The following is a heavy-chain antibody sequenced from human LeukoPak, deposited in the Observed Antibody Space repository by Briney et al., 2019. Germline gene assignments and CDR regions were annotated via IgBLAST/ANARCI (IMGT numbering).Heavy chain of an antibody. CDR3: ARGGSYYYYYMDV. V-gene: IGHV4-39*07. CDR2: IYYSGST. J-gene: IGHJ6*03. D-gene: IGHD1-26*01. CDR1: GGSISSSSYY. Sequence: SETLSLTCTVSGGSISSSSYYWGWIRQPPGKGLEWIGGIYYSGSTNYNPSLKSRVTISVDTSKNQFSLKLSSVTAADTAVYYCARGGSYYYYYMDVWGKGTTVTVSS.